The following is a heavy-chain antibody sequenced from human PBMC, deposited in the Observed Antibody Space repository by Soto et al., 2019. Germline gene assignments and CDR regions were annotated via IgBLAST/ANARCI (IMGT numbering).Heavy chain of an antibody. CDR1: GYTFTSYY. CDR3: ARDLQYYDFWSGQPGFDY. V-gene: IGHV1-46*01. CDR2: INPNNGNT. D-gene: IGHD3-3*01. J-gene: IGHJ4*02. Sequence: ASVKVSCKASGYTFTSYYMHWVRQAPGQGLEWMGIINPNNGNTSYAQKLQGRVTMTTDTSTSTAYMELRSLRSDDTAVYYCARDLQYYDFWSGQPGFDYWGQGTLVTVSS.